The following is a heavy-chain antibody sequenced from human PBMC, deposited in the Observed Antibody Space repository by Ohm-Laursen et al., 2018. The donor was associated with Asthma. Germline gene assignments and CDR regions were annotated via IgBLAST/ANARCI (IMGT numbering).Heavy chain of an antibody. Sequence: SQTLSLTCAVSGGSIGSDDYYWSWIRQPPGKGLEWIGYIYYSGSTNYNPSLKSRVTISVDTSKNQFSLKLSSVTAADTAVYYCARIRNDYGDYEFDYWGQGTLVTVSS. J-gene: IGHJ4*02. CDR1: GGSIGSDDYY. V-gene: IGHV4-61*08. D-gene: IGHD4-17*01. CDR3: ARIRNDYGDYEFDY. CDR2: IYYSGST.